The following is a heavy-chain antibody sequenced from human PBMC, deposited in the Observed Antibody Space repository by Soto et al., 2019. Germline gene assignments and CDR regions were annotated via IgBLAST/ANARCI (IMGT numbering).Heavy chain of an antibody. J-gene: IGHJ5*02. CDR3: GSVRPSGYVLS. CDR2: VYFSGNT. CDR1: GGSLSSYY. Sequence: KPSETLSLTCTVFGGSLSSYYWTWIRQSPGKGLEWIGYVYFSGNTNYNTSLKSRVTISIETSKNQFSLRLAAVTAADTACYYCGSVRPSGYVLSWGQGTLVTVSS. D-gene: IGHD6-25*01. V-gene: IGHV4-59*13.